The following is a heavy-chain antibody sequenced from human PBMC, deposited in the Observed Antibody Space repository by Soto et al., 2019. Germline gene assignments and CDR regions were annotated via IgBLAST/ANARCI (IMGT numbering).Heavy chain of an antibody. CDR2: IYYSGST. CDR1: GGSISSSSYY. Sequence: PSETLSLTCTVSGGSISSSSYYWGWIRQPPGKGQEWIGSIYYSGSTYYNQSLKSRVTISVDTSKNQFSLKLSSVTAADTAVYYCARHNIGENCSGGSCYRDYYYYGMDVWGQGTTVTVSS. J-gene: IGHJ6*02. D-gene: IGHD2-15*01. V-gene: IGHV4-39*01. CDR3: ARHNIGENCSGGSCYRDYYYYGMDV.